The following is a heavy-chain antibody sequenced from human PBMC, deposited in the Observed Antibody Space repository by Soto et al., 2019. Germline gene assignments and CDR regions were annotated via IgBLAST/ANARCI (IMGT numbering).Heavy chain of an antibody. J-gene: IGHJ4*02. V-gene: IGHV4-59*08. CDR1: GGSISSYY. Sequence: TSETLSLTCTVSGGSISSYYWSWIRQPPGKGLEWIGYIYYSGSTNYNPSLKSRVTISVDTSKNQFSPKLSSVTAADTAVYYCARVSTTPYYFDYWGQGTLVTVSS. CDR3: ARVSTTPYYFDY. D-gene: IGHD1-1*01. CDR2: IYYSGST.